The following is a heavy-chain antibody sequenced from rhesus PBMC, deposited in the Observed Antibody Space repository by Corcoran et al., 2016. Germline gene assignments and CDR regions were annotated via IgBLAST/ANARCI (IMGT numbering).Heavy chain of an antibody. CDR3: ASTALYSSGWYSFDY. CDR1: GGSVSGYW. D-gene: IGHD6-31*01. J-gene: IGHJ4*01. V-gene: IGHV4-160*01. Sequence: QVQLQQWGEGLVKPSETLSLTCAVYGGSVSGYWWGWIRQPPGKGLEWIERIRSGETTNSNPSLNSRVTISIDTSKNQFSRKLSSVTAADTAVYYCASTALYSSGWYSFDYWGQGVLVTVSS. CDR2: IRSGETT.